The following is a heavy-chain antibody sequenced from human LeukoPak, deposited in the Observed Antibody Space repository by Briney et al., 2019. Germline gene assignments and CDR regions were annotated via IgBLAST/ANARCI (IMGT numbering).Heavy chain of an antibody. J-gene: IGHJ4*02. CDR2: ISGSGGST. CDR3: ARVSAVVYDSSGYDVAGVDY. CDR1: GFIFSTYA. V-gene: IGHV3-23*01. Sequence: PGGSLRLSCATSGFIFSTYALSWVRQAPGKGLEWASSISGSGGSTYHADSVKGRFTISRDNSKNTLYLQMNSLRAEDTAVYYCARVSAVVYDSSGYDVAGVDYWGQGTLVTVSS. D-gene: IGHD3-22*01.